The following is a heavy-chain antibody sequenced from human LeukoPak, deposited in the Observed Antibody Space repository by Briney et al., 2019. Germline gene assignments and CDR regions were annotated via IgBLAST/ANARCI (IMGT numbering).Heavy chain of an antibody. D-gene: IGHD6-13*01. Sequence: ASVKVSCKASGYTFTSYGISWVRQAPGQGLEWMGWISTFNGYTNSAPKLQGRVTMTTDTSTSTAYMELRNLRSDDTAVYYCARLRSIGASGHDASDTWGQGTMLTVSS. CDR3: ARLRSIGASGHDASDT. J-gene: IGHJ3*02. CDR1: GYTFTSYG. CDR2: ISTFNGYT. V-gene: IGHV1-18*01.